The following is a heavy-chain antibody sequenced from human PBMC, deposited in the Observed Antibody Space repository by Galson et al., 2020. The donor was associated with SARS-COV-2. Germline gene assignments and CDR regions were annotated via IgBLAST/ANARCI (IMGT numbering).Heavy chain of an antibody. J-gene: IGHJ6*03. CDR1: GFTFSSYS. Sequence: GGSLRLSCAASGFTFSSYSMNWVRQAPGKGLEWVSSISSSSSYIYYADSVKGRFTISRDNAKNSLYLQMNSLRAEDTAVYYCAREWELMFSDYYYYMDVWGKGTTVTISS. CDR3: AREWELMFSDYYYYMDV. D-gene: IGHD1-26*01. CDR2: ISSSSSYI. V-gene: IGHV3-21*01.